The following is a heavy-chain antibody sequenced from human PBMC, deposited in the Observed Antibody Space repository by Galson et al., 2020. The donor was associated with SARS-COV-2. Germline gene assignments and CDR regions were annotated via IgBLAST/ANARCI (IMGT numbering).Heavy chain of an antibody. CDR1: GFTFSSSA. V-gene: IGHV3-30*04. CDR3: ARETDDHTSSWFYY. D-gene: IGHD6-13*01. Sequence: GGSLRLSCAASGFTFSSSAMHLVRQAPGKGLEWVAIISYDGTTKYNSDSVKGRFTISRDNSKNTLYLQMNSLRPEDTSVYYCARETDDHTSSWFYYWGRGTLVTVSS. CDR2: ISYDGTTK. J-gene: IGHJ4*02.